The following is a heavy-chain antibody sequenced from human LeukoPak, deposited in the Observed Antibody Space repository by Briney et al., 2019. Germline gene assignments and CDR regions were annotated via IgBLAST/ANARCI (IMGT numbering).Heavy chain of an antibody. CDR3: ARVMGYCSTGSCSTPFDY. CDR2: INPNSGGT. CDR1: GYSFTGYY. J-gene: IGHJ4*02. Sequence: ASVKVSCKASGYSFTGYYSYWVRQAPGQGLEWMGRINPNSGGTNYAQKFQDRVTMARDTSISTAYMELSSLRSDDTAVYYCARVMGYCSTGSCSTPFDYWGQGTLVTVSS. D-gene: IGHD2-15*01. V-gene: IGHV1-2*06.